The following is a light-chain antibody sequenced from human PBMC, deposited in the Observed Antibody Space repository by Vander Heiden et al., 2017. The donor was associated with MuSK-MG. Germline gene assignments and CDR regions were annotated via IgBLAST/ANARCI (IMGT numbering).Light chain of an antibody. V-gene: IGKV3-15*01. CDR2: GAS. Sequence: EIVLTQSPATLSVSPGERATLSCRASQSVSSNLAWYRHKPGQAPRLLIYGASTRAAGIPARFSGSGYGKEFTLTISSLQSEEFAVYYCQQYKNGHPHMYTFGQRTKLEIK. CDR3: QQYKNGHPHMYT. J-gene: IGKJ2*01. CDR1: QSVSSN.